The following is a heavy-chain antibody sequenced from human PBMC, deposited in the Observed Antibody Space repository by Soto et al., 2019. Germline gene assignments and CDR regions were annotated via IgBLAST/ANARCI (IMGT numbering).Heavy chain of an antibody. Sequence: GGSLRLSCAASGFTFSSYSMNWVRQAPGKGLEWVSSISSSSSYIYYADSVKGRFTISRDNAKNSLYLQMNSLRAEDTAVYYCARDTNYGDSAFDIWGQGTMVTVSS. J-gene: IGHJ3*02. CDR1: GFTFSSYS. CDR2: ISSSSSYI. CDR3: ARDTNYGDSAFDI. V-gene: IGHV3-21*01. D-gene: IGHD4-17*01.